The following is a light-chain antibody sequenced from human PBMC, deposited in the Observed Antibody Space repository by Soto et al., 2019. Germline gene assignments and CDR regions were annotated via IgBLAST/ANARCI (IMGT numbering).Light chain of an antibody. V-gene: IGKV3-20*01. J-gene: IGKJ1*01. CDR1: QSVSSS. CDR2: GAS. CDR3: QQYGSSGT. Sequence: DIVLTQSPATLSLSSGDRATLSCRASQSVSSSLAWYQQKPGQAPRPLIYGASNRATGIPDRFSGSGSGTDFTLTISRLEPEDFAVYYCQQYGSSGTFGQGTKV.